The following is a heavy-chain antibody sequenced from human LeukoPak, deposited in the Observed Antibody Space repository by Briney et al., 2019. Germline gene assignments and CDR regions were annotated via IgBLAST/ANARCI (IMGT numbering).Heavy chain of an antibody. CDR2: IYSGGST. V-gene: IGHV3-53*01. CDR3: ARAISVAAADY. CDR1: GFTISSNY. J-gene: IGHJ4*02. Sequence: GGSLRLSCAASGFTISSNYMSWVRQAPGKGLEWVSVIYSGGSTYYADSVKGRFTISRDNSKNTLYLQMNSLRAEDTAVYYCARAISVAAADYWGQGTLVTVSS. D-gene: IGHD6-13*01.